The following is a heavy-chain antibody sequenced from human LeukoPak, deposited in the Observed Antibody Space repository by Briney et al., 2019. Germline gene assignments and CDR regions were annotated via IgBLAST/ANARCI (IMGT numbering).Heavy chain of an antibody. CDR2: ISGSGGST. D-gene: IGHD2-21*02. CDR3: AKDVLRLNYGYFDL. Sequence: PGGSLRLSCAASGFTFSSYAMSWVRQAPGKGLEWVSAISGSGGSTYYADSVKGRFTISRDNSKNTLYLQMNSLRADDTAVYYCAKDVLRLNYGYFDLWGRGTLVSVSS. CDR1: GFTFSSYA. V-gene: IGHV3-23*01. J-gene: IGHJ2*01.